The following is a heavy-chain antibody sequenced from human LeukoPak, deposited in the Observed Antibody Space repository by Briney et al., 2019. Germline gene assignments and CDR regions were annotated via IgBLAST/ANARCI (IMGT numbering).Heavy chain of an antibody. CDR3: ARPVMPYYYDSSGYPPGAFDI. D-gene: IGHD3-22*01. J-gene: IGHJ3*02. CDR2: IYYSGST. V-gene: IGHV4-59*08. Sequence: PSETLSLTCTVSGGSISSYYWSWIRQPPGKGLEWIGYIYYSGSTNYNPSLKSRVTISVDTSKNQFSLKLSSVTAADTAVYYCARPVMPYYYDSSGYPPGAFDIWGQGTMVTLSS. CDR1: GGSISSYY.